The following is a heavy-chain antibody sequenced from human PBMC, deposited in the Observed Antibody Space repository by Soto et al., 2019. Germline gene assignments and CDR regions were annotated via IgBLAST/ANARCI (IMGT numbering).Heavy chain of an antibody. Sequence: QVQLQESGPGLVKPSGTLSLTCAVSSGSISSGNWWSWVRQPPGQGLEWIGEISRSGYNNHNPSLKSRITISIDKSRNQFSLKVNSVTAADAAMYYCAKNGGYDFDLWGQGTLVTVSS. CDR1: SGSISSGNW. CDR2: ISRSGYN. D-gene: IGHD5-12*01. V-gene: IGHV4-4*02. CDR3: AKNGGYDFDL. J-gene: IGHJ4*02.